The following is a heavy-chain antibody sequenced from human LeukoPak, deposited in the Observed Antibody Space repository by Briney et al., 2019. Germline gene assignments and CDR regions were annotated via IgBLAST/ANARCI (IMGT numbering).Heavy chain of an antibody. D-gene: IGHD5/OR15-5a*01. Sequence: TSETLSLTCTVSGGSISRSTYYWGWIRQPPGKGLEWIGSFYYSGGTYYNPSLKSRVTISVDTSKNQLSLKLSSVTATDTAVYYCARLVSGQTYYFDYWGQGTLVTVSS. V-gene: IGHV4-39*01. J-gene: IGHJ4*02. CDR3: ARLVSGQTYYFDY. CDR1: GGSISRSTYY. CDR2: FYYSGGT.